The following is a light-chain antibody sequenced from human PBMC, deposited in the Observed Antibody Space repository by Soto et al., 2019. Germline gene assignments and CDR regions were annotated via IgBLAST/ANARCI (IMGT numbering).Light chain of an antibody. CDR1: QSISSW. CDR2: KAS. V-gene: IGKV1-5*03. CDR3: QHYNSYSEA. J-gene: IGKJ1*01. Sequence: DIQMAQSPSTRSASRGDRATLTCRASQSISSWLAWYQQKQGKAPKXMIYKASTLKSGVPSRFSGSRSGTEFTLTISSLQPDDVTTYYCQHYNSYSEAFRQGTKVDI.